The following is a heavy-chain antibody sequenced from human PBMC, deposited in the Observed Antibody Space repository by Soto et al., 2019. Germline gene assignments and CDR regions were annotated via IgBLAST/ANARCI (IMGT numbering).Heavy chain of an antibody. CDR2: INHSGST. CDR1: GGSFSGYY. CDR3: ARGRGATAIPGYMFDY. V-gene: IGHV4-34*01. J-gene: IGHJ4*02. Sequence: PSETLSLTCAVYGGSFSGYYWSWIRQPPGKGLEWIGEINHSGSTNYNPSLKSRVTISVDTSKNQFSLKLSSVTAADTAVYYCARGRGATAIPGYMFDYWGQGTLVTVSS. D-gene: IGHD2-2*02.